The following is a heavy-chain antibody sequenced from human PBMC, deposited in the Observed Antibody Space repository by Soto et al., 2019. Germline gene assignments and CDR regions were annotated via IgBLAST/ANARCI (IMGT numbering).Heavy chain of an antibody. CDR1: GYTFTSYG. CDR3: ARSHYDFWSGYYRGDY. CDR2: ISAYNGNT. Sequence: QVQLVQSGAEVKKPGASVKVSCKASGYTFTSYGISWVRQAPGQGLEWMGWISAYNGNTNYAQKLQGRVTMTTDTSTSTAYMELRSLRSDDTAGYYCARSHYDFWSGYYRGDYWGQGTLVTVSS. D-gene: IGHD3-3*01. J-gene: IGHJ4*02. V-gene: IGHV1-18*01.